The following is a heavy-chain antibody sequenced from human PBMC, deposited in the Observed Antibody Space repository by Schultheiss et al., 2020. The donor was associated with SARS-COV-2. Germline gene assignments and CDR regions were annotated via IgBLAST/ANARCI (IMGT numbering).Heavy chain of an antibody. J-gene: IGHJ4*02. CDR2: ISWNSGSI. CDR3: ARDHGGSYYPFFDY. CDR1: GFTFDDYA. Sequence: GGSLRLSCAASGFTFDDYAMHWVRQAPGKGLEWVSGISWNSGSIGYADSVKGRFTISRDNAKNSLHLQMNSLRAEDTAVYYCARDHGGSYYPFFDYWGLGTLVTVSS. D-gene: IGHD3-10*01. V-gene: IGHV3-9*01.